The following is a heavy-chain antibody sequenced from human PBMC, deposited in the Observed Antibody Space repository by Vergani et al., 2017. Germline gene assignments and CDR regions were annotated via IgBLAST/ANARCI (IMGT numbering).Heavy chain of an antibody. V-gene: IGHV1-8*01. J-gene: IGHJ4*02. D-gene: IGHD2-21*02. CDR3: ARCRGRGGDCYSGSFGY. Sequence: QVQLVQSGAEVKKPGASVKVSCKASGYTFTSYDINWVRQATGQGLEWMGWMNPNSGNTGYAQKFQGRVTMTRNTSISTAYMELSSLRSEDTAVYYCARCRGRGGDCYSGSFGYWGQGTLVTVSS. CDR2: MNPNSGNT. CDR1: GYTFTSYD.